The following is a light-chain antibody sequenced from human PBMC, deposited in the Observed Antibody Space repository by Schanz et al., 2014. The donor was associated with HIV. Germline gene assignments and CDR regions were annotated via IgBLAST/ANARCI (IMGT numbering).Light chain of an antibody. CDR1: SSDVGGYNY. Sequence: QSALTQPASVSGTPGQSITISCTGSSSDVGGYNYVSWYQQHPGKPPKLMVYDVTDRPSAVSNRFSGSKSGNTASLTISGLQAEDEADYYCTSYATFSTLVFGGGTKLTVL. CDR3: TSYATFSTLV. J-gene: IGLJ2*01. CDR2: DVT. V-gene: IGLV2-14*03.